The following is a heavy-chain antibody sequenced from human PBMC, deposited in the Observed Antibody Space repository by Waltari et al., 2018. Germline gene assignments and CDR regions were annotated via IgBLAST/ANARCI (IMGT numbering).Heavy chain of an antibody. V-gene: IGHV3-7*02. CDR3: ASVRSGWDF. CDR1: GFSFSRYW. Sequence: EVQLVESGGGLVHPGGSLRLSCAASGFSFSRYWMSWVRQAPGKGLEWWASIKQDGRDKHYRDSGRGRFTISRDNAKKSLYLEINRLIDDDTAVYYCASVRSGWDFWGQGTLVTVSS. CDR2: IKQDGRDK. J-gene: IGHJ4*02. D-gene: IGHD6-19*01.